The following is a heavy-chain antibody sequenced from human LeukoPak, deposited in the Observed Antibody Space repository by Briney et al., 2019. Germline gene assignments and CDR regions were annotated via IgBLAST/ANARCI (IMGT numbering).Heavy chain of an antibody. J-gene: IGHJ4*02. Sequence: GESLKISWNCSGYSLTSYWIGLVRQMPGKGLEWMGIIYPGDSDTRYSPSFQGQVTISADKSISTAYLQWSSLKASDTAMYYCARSAGSYYNYWGQGTLVTVSS. CDR3: ARSAGSYYNY. V-gene: IGHV5-51*01. CDR2: IYPGDSDT. D-gene: IGHD3-10*01. CDR1: GYSLTSYW.